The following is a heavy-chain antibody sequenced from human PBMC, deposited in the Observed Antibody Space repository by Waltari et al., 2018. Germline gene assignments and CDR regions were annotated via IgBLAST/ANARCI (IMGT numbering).Heavy chain of an antibody. D-gene: IGHD4-17*01. Sequence: QVQLQQWGAGLLKPSETLSLTCAVYGWSFSGYYWSWIRQPPGKGLEWLGEINHRGSTNSNPALKGRFTISVDTSKNQFSLKLSSVTAADTAVYYCARVGYGGNSGQDYWGQGTLVTVSS. CDR1: GWSFSGYY. J-gene: IGHJ4*02. CDR3: ARVGYGGNSGQDY. V-gene: IGHV4-34*01. CDR2: INHRGST.